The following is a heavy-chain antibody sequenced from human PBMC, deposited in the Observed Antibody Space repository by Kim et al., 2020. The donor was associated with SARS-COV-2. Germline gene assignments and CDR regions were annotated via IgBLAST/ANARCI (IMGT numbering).Heavy chain of an antibody. CDR2: IGTAGDT. D-gene: IGHD2-21*02. V-gene: IGHV3-13*01. Sequence: GGSLRLSCAASGFTFSSYDMHWVRQATGKGLEWVSAIGTAGDTYYPGSVKGRFTISRENAKNSLYLQMNSLRAGDTAVYYCARAPAVVVTAIYYYGMDVWGQGTTVTVSS. CDR1: GFTFSSYD. CDR3: ARAPAVVVTAIYYYGMDV. J-gene: IGHJ6*02.